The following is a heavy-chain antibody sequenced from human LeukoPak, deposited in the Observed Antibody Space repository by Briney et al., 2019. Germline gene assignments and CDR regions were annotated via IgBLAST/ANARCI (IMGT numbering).Heavy chain of an antibody. V-gene: IGHV3-7*01. CDR1: GFTFGDYA. J-gene: IGHJ4*02. D-gene: IGHD5-18*01. CDR2: IKKDGSEK. CDR3: ARDLPGVTGYTYGRGIDY. Sequence: GGSLRLSCTAFGFTFGDYAMSWVRQAPGKGLEWVANIKKDGSEKYYVDSVKGRFTISRDNAKTSLYLQMNSLRAEDTAVYYCARDLPGVTGYTYGRGIDYWGQGTLVTVSS.